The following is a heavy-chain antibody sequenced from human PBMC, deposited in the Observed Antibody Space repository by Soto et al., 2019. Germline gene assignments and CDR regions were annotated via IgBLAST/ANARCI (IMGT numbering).Heavy chain of an antibody. J-gene: IGHJ4*02. D-gene: IGHD2-8*01. V-gene: IGHV4-59*12. CDR2: IYYSGTT. CDR1: GGSISSYY. Sequence: SETLSLTCTVSGGSISSYYWSWIRQPPGKGLEWIGYIYYSGTTHFNPSLKSQASISLDTSKNEFSLKLTSVTAADTAVYYCARRALPQCINGVCYKDGFWDYWGQGALVTVSS. CDR3: ARRALPQCINGVCYKDGFWDY.